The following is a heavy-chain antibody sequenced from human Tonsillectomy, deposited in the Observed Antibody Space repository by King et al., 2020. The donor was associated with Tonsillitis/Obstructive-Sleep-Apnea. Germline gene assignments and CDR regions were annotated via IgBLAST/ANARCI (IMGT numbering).Heavy chain of an antibody. Sequence: LQLQESGPGLVKPSETLSLTCTVSGGSLSSSDYYWGWIRQPPGKGLECIGGIYYSGSTYYNPSLKSRVTISVETSKSQFSLKVNSVTAADTAIYYCARHRNDGYTSPFASLGQGTLVTVSS. V-gene: IGHV4-39*01. J-gene: IGHJ4*02. CDR3: ARHRNDGYTSPFAS. CDR2: IYYSGST. D-gene: IGHD5-18*01. CDR1: GGSLSSSDYY.